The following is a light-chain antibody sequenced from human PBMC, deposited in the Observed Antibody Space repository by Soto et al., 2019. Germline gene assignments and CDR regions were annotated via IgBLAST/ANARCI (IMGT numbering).Light chain of an antibody. CDR3: SSYRYSSTPLI. Sequence: QSALTQPASVSGSPGQSVTISCTGTSSDIGTYRYVSWYQHHPGKAPKLLISEVSNRPSGISTRFSGSKSGNTASLTISGLQPEDDADYYCSSYRYSSTPLIFGGGTKLTVL. J-gene: IGLJ2*01. CDR1: SSDIGTYRY. CDR2: EVS. V-gene: IGLV2-14*01.